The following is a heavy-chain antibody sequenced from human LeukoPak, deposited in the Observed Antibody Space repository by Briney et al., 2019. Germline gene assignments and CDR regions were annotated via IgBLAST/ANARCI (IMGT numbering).Heavy chain of an antibody. V-gene: IGHV7-4-1*02. CDR3: ARDNCGGDCYGYYYYGMDV. D-gene: IGHD2-21*02. CDR1: GYTFTSYA. CDR2: INTNTGNP. J-gene: IGHJ6*02. Sequence: ASVKVSCKASGYTFTSYAMNWVRQAPGQGLEWMGWINTNTGNPTYAQGFTGRFIFSLDTSVSTAYLQISSLKAEDTAVYYCARDNCGGDCYGYYYYGMDVWGQGTTVTVSS.